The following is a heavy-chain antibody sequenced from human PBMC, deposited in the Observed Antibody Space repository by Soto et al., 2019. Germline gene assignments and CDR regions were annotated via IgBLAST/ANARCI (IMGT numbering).Heavy chain of an antibody. CDR1: GFTFSSYG. V-gene: IGHV3-33*01. D-gene: IGHD1-26*01. CDR2: IWYDGSNK. Sequence: GGSLRLSCAASGFTFSSYGMHWVRQAPGKGLEWVAVIWYDGSNKYYADSVKGRFTISRDNSKNTLYLQMNSLRAEDTAVYYCARVMELPSTDDAFDIWGQGTMVTVSS. CDR3: ARVMELPSTDDAFDI. J-gene: IGHJ3*02.